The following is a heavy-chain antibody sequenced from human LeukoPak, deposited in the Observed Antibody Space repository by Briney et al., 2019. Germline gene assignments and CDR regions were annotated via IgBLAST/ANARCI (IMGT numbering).Heavy chain of an antibody. D-gene: IGHD3-22*01. CDR1: GGSISSYY. V-gene: IGHV4-59*01. CDR3: ARDQYYYDSSGLHDAFDI. CDR2: IYYSGST. J-gene: IGHJ3*02. Sequence: PSETLSLTCTVSGGSISSYYWSWIRQPPGKGLEWIGYIYYSGSTNYNPSLKSRVTISVDTSKNQFSLKLSSVTAADTAVYYCARDQYYYDSSGLHDAFDIWGQGTMVTVSS.